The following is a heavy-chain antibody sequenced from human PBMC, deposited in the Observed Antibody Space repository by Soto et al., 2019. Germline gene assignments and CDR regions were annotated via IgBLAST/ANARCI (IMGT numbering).Heavy chain of an antibody. J-gene: IGHJ4*02. CDR3: AKDPCRLVATITGDFDY. D-gene: IGHD5-12*01. V-gene: IGHV3-23*01. CDR2: ISGSGGST. Sequence: EVQLLESGGGLVQPGGSLRLSCAASGFTFSSYAMSWVRQAPGKGLEWVSAISGSGGSTYYADSVKGRFTISRDNSKNTLYLQMNSLRAEDTAVYYCAKDPCRLVATITGDFDYWGQGTLVTVSS. CDR1: GFTFSSYA.